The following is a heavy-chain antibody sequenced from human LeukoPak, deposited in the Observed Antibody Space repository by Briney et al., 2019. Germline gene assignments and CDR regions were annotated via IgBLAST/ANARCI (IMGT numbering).Heavy chain of an antibody. CDR1: GGSISGYY. CDR2: MYYSGST. Sequence: SETLSLTCAVSGGSISGYYWSWVRQPPGKGLEWIGDMYYSGSTNYNPSLKSRVTISVDTSKNQFSLKLSSVTAADTAVYYCARGTVFGVATNWFDPWGQGTLVTVSS. J-gene: IGHJ5*02. CDR3: ARGTVFGVATNWFDP. D-gene: IGHD3-3*01. V-gene: IGHV4-59*01.